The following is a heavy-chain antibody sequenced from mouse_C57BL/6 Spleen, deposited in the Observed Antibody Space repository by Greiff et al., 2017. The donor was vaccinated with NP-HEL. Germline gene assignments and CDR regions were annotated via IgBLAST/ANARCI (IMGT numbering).Heavy chain of an antibody. CDR2: ISYDGST. Sequence: VQLKESGPGLVKPSPSLSLTCSVTGYSITSGYYWNWIRQFPGNKLEWMGYISYDGSTNYNPSLKNRISVTRDTSKNMFFLKLNSVTTEDTATYSCAIYGNYVLDYWGQGTTLTVSS. D-gene: IGHD2-1*01. J-gene: IGHJ2*01. V-gene: IGHV3-6*01. CDR1: GYSITSGYY. CDR3: AIYGNYVLDY.